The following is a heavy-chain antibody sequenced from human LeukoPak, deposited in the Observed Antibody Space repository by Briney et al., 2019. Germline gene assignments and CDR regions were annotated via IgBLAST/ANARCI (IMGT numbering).Heavy chain of an antibody. D-gene: IGHD5-24*01. Sequence: GGSLRLSCAASGFTFDDYAMHWVRQAPGKGLEWVSGISWNSGSIGYADSVKGRFTISRDNAKNSLYLQMNSLRAEDTAVYYCARTIEMATISYFDHWGQGTLVTVSS. CDR2: ISWNSGSI. CDR3: ARTIEMATISYFDH. J-gene: IGHJ4*02. CDR1: GFTFDDYA. V-gene: IGHV3-9*01.